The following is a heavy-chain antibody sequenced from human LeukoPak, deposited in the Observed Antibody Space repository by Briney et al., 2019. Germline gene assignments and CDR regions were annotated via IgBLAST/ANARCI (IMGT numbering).Heavy chain of an antibody. CDR3: ARRMEAGYCSGGSCYSIDY. CDR1: GFTFSSYS. V-gene: IGHV3-21*01. J-gene: IGHJ4*02. Sequence: PGGSLRLSCAASGFTFSSYSMNWVRQAPGKGLEWVSSISSSSSYIYYADSVKGRFTISRDNAKNSLYLQMNSLRAEDTAVYYCARRMEAGYCSGGSCYSIDYWGQGTLVTVSS. D-gene: IGHD2-15*01. CDR2: ISSSSSYI.